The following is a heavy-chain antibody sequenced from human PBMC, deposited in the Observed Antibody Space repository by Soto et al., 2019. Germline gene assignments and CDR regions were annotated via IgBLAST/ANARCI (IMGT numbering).Heavy chain of an antibody. CDR3: ARGYKIVRSSYNWFDP. Sequence: ASVKVSCKASGYTFTSYAMHWVRQAPGQRLEWMGWINAGNGNTKYSQKFQGRVTITRDTSASTAYMELSSLRSEDTAVYYCARGYKIVRSSYNWFDPWGQGTLVTVSS. CDR1: GYTFTSYA. J-gene: IGHJ5*02. V-gene: IGHV1-3*01. CDR2: INAGNGNT. D-gene: IGHD1-1*01.